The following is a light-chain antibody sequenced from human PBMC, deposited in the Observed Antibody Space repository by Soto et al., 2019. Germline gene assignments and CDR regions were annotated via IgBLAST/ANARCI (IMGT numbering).Light chain of an antibody. CDR1: QSVFYSSNNKNY. J-gene: IGKJ1*01. CDR2: WAS. Sequence: DIVMTQSPDSLAVSLGERATINCKSSQSVFYSSNNKNYLAWYQQKPGQPPKLLIYWASIRASGVPDRFSGSGSSTDFTLTISSLQAEDVAVYYCQQYYSTPQTFGQGTKVEIK. CDR3: QQYYSTPQT. V-gene: IGKV4-1*01.